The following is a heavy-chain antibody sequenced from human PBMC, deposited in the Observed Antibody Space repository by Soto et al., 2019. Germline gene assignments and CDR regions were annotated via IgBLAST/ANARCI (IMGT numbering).Heavy chain of an antibody. CDR1: GFSFSSFA. CDR3: ARGKYSPDY. V-gene: IGHV3-30-3*01. D-gene: IGHD2-15*01. J-gene: IGHJ4*02. CDR2: ISYDGSIT. Sequence: QMPLVESGGGVVQPGRSLRLSCAASGFSFSSFAMHWVRQAPGKGLEWVAAISYDGSITYYADSVKGRFTISRDNSTNTLYLQMNSLRAEATAVYCCARGKYSPDYWGQGTLVTVSS.